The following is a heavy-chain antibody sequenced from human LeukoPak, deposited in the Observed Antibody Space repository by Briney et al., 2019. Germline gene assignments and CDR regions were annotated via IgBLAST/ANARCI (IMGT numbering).Heavy chain of an antibody. Sequence: ASVKVSCKASGYTFTSYAMNWVRQAPGQGLEWMGWINTNTGNPTYAQSFTGRFVFSLDTSVSTAYLQISSLKAEDTAVYYCARDRSYYSLWGKPIDAFDIWGQGTMVTVSS. CDR2: INTNTGNP. J-gene: IGHJ3*02. V-gene: IGHV7-4-1*02. D-gene: IGHD1-26*01. CDR1: GYTFTSYA. CDR3: ARDRSYYSLWGKPIDAFDI.